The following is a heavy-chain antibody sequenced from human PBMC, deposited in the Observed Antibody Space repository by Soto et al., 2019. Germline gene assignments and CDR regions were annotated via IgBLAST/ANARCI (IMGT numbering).Heavy chain of an antibody. CDR2: IHPDGAT. Sequence: EVLLVETGGALIQPGGSLRLSCAASGFDVSYNYMSWVRQAPRKGLEWLSIIHPDGATYYAGSVKGRFTISRDNSKNTVHLQMNDLRGDDTAVYYCGSIAVAEGFDPWGQGTLVTVSS. V-gene: IGHV3-53*02. CDR3: GSIAVAEGFDP. J-gene: IGHJ5*02. D-gene: IGHD6-19*01. CDR1: GFDVSYNY.